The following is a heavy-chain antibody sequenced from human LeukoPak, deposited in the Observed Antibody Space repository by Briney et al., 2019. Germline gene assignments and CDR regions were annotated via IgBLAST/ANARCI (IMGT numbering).Heavy chain of an antibody. V-gene: IGHV1-69*02. CDR1: GYTFTGYH. D-gene: IGHD6-19*01. Sequence: ASVKVSCKASGYTFTGYHMHWVRQAPGQGLEWMGRIIPIFGIANYAQKFQGRVTITADKSTSTAYMELSSLGSEDTAVYYCAYSSGYTGGYYFDYWGQGTLVTVSS. CDR3: AYSSGYTGGYYFDY. J-gene: IGHJ4*02. CDR2: IIPIFGIA.